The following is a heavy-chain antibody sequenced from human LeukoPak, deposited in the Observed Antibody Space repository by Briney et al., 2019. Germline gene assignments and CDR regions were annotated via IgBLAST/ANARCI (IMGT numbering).Heavy chain of an antibody. D-gene: IGHD4-23*01. Sequence: ASVKVSCKASGYTFTGYYMHWVRQAPGQGLEWMGWINPNSGGTNYAQKFQGRVTMTRDTSISTAYMELSRLRSDDTAVYYCARVVTDALNDAFDIWGRGTMVTVSS. CDR2: INPNSGGT. CDR1: GYTFTGYY. CDR3: ARVVTDALNDAFDI. V-gene: IGHV1-2*02. J-gene: IGHJ3*02.